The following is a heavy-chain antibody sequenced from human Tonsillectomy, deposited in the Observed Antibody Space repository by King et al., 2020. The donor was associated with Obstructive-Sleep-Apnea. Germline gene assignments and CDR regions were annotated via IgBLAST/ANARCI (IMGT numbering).Heavy chain of an antibody. CDR1: GFTFDDYA. V-gene: IGHV3-9*01. CDR3: AKDRDIVATKGLFDY. D-gene: IGHD5-12*01. J-gene: IGHJ4*02. Sequence: VQLVESGGGLVQPGRSLRLSCAASGFTFDDYAMHWVRHAPGKGLEWVSGISWNSGSIGYADSVKGRFTISRDNAKNSLYLQMNSLRAEDTALYYCAKDRDIVATKGLFDYWGQGTLVTVSS. CDR2: ISWNSGSI.